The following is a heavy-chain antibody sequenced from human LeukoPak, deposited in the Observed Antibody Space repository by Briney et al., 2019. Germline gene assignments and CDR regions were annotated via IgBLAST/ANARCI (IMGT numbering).Heavy chain of an antibody. CDR3: AKANYGDFDY. V-gene: IGHV3-9*01. D-gene: IGHD4-17*01. CDR2: ISWNSGSI. J-gene: IGHJ4*02. Sequence: GGSLRLSCAASGFTFDDYAMHWVRQAAGKGLEWVSGISWNSGSIGYADSVKGRFTISRDNAKNSLYLQMNSLRAEDTALYYCAKANYGDFDYWGQGTLVTVSS. CDR1: GFTFDDYA.